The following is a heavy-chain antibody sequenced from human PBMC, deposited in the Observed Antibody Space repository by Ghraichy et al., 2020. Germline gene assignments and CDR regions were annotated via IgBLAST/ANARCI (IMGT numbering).Heavy chain of an antibody. J-gene: IGHJ4*02. CDR1: GGSISSSNW. V-gene: IGHV4-4*02. Sequence: SETLSLTCAVSGGSISSSNWWSWVRQPPGKGLEWIGEIYHSGSTNYNPSLKSRVTMSVDTSKNQFSLKLSSVTAADTAVYYCARGSVYNWNDYWGQGTLVTVSS. CDR3: ARGSVYNWNDY. CDR2: IYHSGST. D-gene: IGHD1-20*01.